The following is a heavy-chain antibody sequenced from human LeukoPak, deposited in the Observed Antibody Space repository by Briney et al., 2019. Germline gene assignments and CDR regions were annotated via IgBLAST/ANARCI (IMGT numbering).Heavy chain of an antibody. J-gene: IGHJ4*02. CDR3: KSFAYYGSGSYYNLFDY. CDR1: GFTFGDHA. CDR2: IRSKAYGGTT. D-gene: IGHD3-10*01. Sequence: GRSLRLSCTASGFTFGDHAMSWVRQAPGKGLEWVGFIRSKAYGGTTEYAASVKGRFTISRDDSKSIAYLQMNSLKTEDTAVYYCKSFAYYGSGSYYNLFDYWGQGTLVTVSS. V-gene: IGHV3-49*04.